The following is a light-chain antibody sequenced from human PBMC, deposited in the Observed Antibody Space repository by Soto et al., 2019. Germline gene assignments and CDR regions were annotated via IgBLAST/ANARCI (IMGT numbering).Light chain of an antibody. CDR1: SSDVGGYNY. V-gene: IGLV2-11*01. CDR2: DVS. CDR3: CSYAGSRV. J-gene: IGLJ1*01. Sequence: SALTQPRSVSGSPGQPVTISCTGPSSDVGGYNYVSWYQQHPAKAPKLMIYDVSKRPSGVPDRFSGSKSGNTASLTISGLQAEDESDYYCCSYAGSRVFGTGTKVTVL.